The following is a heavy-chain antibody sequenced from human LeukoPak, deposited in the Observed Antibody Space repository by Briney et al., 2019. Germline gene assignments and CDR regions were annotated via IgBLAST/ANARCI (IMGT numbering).Heavy chain of an antibody. V-gene: IGHV4-34*01. CDR3: ARGRPITMVRGVQPRGWFDY. CDR2: INHSGST. Sequence: GSLRLSCAASGFTFSSYAMSWVRQPPGKGLEWIGEINHSGSTNYNPSLKSRVTISVDTSKNQFSLKLSSVTAADTAVYYCARGRPITMVRGVQPRGWFDYWSQGTLVTVSS. CDR1: GFTFSSYA. D-gene: IGHD3-10*01. J-gene: IGHJ4*02.